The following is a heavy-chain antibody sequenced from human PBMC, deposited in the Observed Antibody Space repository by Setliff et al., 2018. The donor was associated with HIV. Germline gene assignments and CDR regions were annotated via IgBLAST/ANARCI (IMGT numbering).Heavy chain of an antibody. V-gene: IGHV4-39*02. J-gene: IGHJ4*02. CDR1: GGSISSRSPYY. CDR3: ARGNCDGGTCFSGYHFDF. Sequence: SETLSLTCSVSGGSISSRSPYYWGWIRQPPGKGLEWIGSIYYSGSTYYNPSLQSRVTISVDTSNNQFFLKLTSVTAADTAVYYCARGNCDGGTCFSGYHFDFWGQGTLVTV. CDR2: IYYSGST. D-gene: IGHD2-15*01.